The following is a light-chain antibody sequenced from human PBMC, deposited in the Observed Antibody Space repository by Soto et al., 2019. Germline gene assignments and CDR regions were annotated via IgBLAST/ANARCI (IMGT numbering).Light chain of an antibody. V-gene: IGKV3-15*01. CDR3: QQYKNWPLST. CDR1: QGVSGN. Sequence: EILMTQSPATLSVSPGERVTLSCRASQGVSGNLAWYQKKPGQAPRLIVYDASTRASGLPARFSGSGSGTEFPLTISSLQSEDFAVYYCQQYKNWPLSTFGQGTKVEIK. J-gene: IGKJ1*01. CDR2: DAS.